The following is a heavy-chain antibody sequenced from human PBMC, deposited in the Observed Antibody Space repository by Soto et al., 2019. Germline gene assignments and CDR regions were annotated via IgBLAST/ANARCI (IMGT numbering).Heavy chain of an antibody. D-gene: IGHD1-26*01. V-gene: IGHV1-18*01. CDR3: AGDGHEGAPVVY. J-gene: IGHJ4*02. CDR1: GYTFTSYG. CDR2: ISAYNGNT. Sequence: QVQLVQSGAEVKKPGASVKVSCKASGYTFTSYGISWVRQAPGQGLEWMGWISAYNGNTNYAQKLQGRVTMTTDTPTSTAYGGRRSRSSDAPPVYYWAGDGHEGAPVVYGGQETLVTVSS.